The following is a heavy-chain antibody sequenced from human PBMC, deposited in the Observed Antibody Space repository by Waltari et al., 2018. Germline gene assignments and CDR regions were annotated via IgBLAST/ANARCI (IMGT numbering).Heavy chain of an antibody. Sequence: EVQLVESGGGLVQPGGSLRLSCATSGFSFGDSWMSWVRQAPGKGLEWLANIRYDGGVKDIVDSVKGRFTVSRDNAENSLFLHMNSLRVEDTAVYYCARENYNGAAGDYWGQGTLVTVSS. CDR1: GFSFGDSW. CDR2: IRYDGGVK. D-gene: IGHD6-13*01. V-gene: IGHV3-7*01. CDR3: ARENYNGAAGDY. J-gene: IGHJ4*02.